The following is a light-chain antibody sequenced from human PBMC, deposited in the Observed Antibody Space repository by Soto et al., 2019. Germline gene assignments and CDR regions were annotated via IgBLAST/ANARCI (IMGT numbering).Light chain of an antibody. CDR2: GAS. CDR1: ESVSTF. Sequence: EIVMTQSPATLSVSPGERATLSCRASESVSTFLAWYQQKPGQAPRLLIDGASNRATGIPARFSGSGSGTDFTLTISSLEPEDFAVYFCQQRSSWPLTFGGGTKV. J-gene: IGKJ4*02. V-gene: IGKV3-11*01. CDR3: QQRSSWPLT.